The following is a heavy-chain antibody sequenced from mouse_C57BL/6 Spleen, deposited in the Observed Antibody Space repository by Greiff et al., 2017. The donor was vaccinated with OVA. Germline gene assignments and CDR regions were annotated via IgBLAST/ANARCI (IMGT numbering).Heavy chain of an antibody. J-gene: IGHJ2*01. V-gene: IGHV1-26*01. CDR2: INPNNGGT. CDR1: GYTFTDYY. CDR3: ARRGEDFDY. Sequence: EVQLQQSGPELVKPGASVKISCKASGYTFTDYYMNWVKQSHGRSLEWIGDINPNNGGTSYNQKFKGKATLTVDKSSSTAYMELRSLTSEDSAVYYCARRGEDFDYWGQGTTLTGSS.